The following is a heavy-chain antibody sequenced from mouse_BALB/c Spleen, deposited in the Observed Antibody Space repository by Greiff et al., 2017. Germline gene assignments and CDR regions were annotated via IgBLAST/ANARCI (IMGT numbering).Heavy chain of an antibody. CDR1: GFTFSSFG. V-gene: IGHV5-17*02. CDR3: ARGGLYYGYYGAMDY. CDR2: ISSGSSTI. Sequence: EVKLVESGGGLVQPGGSRKLSCAASGFTFSSFGMHWVRQAPEKGLEWVAYISSGSSTIYYADTVKGRFTLSRDNPKNTLFLQMTSLRSEDTAMYYCARGGLYYGYYGAMDYWGQGTSVTVSS. D-gene: IGHD2-3*01. J-gene: IGHJ4*01.